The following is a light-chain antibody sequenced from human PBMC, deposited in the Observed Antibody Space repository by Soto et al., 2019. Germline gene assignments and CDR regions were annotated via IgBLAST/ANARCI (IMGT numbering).Light chain of an antibody. CDR3: QQYTQWHT. CDR1: QSLGGN. J-gene: IGKJ3*01. Sequence: EIVMTQSPVTLSVSPGERATLSGRASQSLGGNLAWYQQKPGQGPRLLIFGASTRATGVPARLSGSGSGTEFTLTITSLQAEDYAVYYCQQYTQWHTFGPGTTVDI. CDR2: GAS. V-gene: IGKV3-15*01.